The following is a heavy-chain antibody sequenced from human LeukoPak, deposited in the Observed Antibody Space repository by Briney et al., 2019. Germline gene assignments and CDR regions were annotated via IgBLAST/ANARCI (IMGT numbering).Heavy chain of an antibody. D-gene: IGHD6-6*01. CDR2: ISSSSSTI. CDR1: GFTFSSYS. V-gene: IGHV3-48*01. J-gene: IGHJ4*02. CDR3: AREQLALSPPCDY. Sequence: GGSLRLSCAASGFTFSSYSMNWVRQAPGKGREWVSYISSSSSTIYYADSVKGRFTISRDNAKNSLYLQMNSLRAEDTAVYYCAREQLALSPPCDYWGQGTLVTVSS.